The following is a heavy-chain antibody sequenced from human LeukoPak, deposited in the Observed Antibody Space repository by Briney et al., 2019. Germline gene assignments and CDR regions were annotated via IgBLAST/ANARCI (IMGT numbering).Heavy chain of an antibody. CDR3: TTDHITIFGVVID. Sequence: GGSLRLSCAASGFTFSNAWMSWVRQAPGKGLEWVGRIKSKTDGGTTDYAAPAKGRFTISRGDSKNTLYLQMNSLKTEDTAVYYCTTDHITIFGVVIDWGQGTLVTVSS. CDR2: IKSKTDGGTT. D-gene: IGHD3-3*01. J-gene: IGHJ4*02. CDR1: GFTFSNAW. V-gene: IGHV3-15*01.